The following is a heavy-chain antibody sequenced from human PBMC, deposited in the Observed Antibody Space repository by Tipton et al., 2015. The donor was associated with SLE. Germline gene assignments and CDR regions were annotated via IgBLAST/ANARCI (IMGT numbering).Heavy chain of an antibody. J-gene: IGHJ6*02. D-gene: IGHD2-2*01. CDR2: IKPDGREI. V-gene: IGHV3-7*01. Sequence: SLRLSCAASGFTFSSSWMSWLRQAPGKGLEWVANIKPDGREIYYVDSVKGRFTISRDNAKTSLYLQMDGLRVGDTAVYYCARALLDVVPGPSGMDVWGPGTTV. CDR3: ARALLDVVPGPSGMDV. CDR1: GFTFSSSW.